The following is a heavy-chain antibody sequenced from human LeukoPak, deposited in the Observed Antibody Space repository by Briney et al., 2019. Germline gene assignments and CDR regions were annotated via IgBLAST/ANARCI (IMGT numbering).Heavy chain of an antibody. D-gene: IGHD2-2*01. CDR2: IYYSGST. Sequence: PSETLSLTCTVSGGSISSGDYYWSWIRQPPGKGLEWIGYIYYSGSTYYNPSLKRRVTISVDTSKNQFSLKLSSVTAADTAVYYCARVVVTAFGYFDLWGRGTLVTVSS. CDR1: GGSISSGDYY. J-gene: IGHJ2*01. V-gene: IGHV4-30-4*01. CDR3: ARVVVTAFGYFDL.